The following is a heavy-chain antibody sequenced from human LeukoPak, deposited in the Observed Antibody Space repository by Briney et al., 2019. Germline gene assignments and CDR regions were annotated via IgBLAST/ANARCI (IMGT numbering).Heavy chain of an antibody. J-gene: IGHJ1*01. CDR3: ARQGMTYYYDSSGPYFQH. Sequence: PSETLSLTCAVYGGSFSGYYWSWIRQPPGKGLEWIGEINHSGSTNYNPSLKSRVTISVDTSKNQFSLKLSSVTAADTAVYYCARQGMTYYYDSSGPYFQHWGQGTLVTVSS. V-gene: IGHV4-34*01. CDR1: GGSFSGYY. CDR2: INHSGST. D-gene: IGHD3-22*01.